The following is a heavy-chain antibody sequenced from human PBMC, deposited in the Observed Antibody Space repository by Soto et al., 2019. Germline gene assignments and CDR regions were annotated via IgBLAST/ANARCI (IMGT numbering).Heavy chain of an antibody. CDR1: WLNRSYRG. V-gene: IGHV3-49*04. J-gene: IGHJ4*02. CDR3: ATVYFYDSSADYYFDY. CDR2: ISSQAFGGTT. D-gene: IGHD3-22*01. Sequence: PVGSLRLSWVAFWLNRSYRGFSRVRQETGKGLEWVGFISSQAFGGTTEYAASVEGRFTISTDESKTIAYLQMNSLKAADTAVYFCATVYFYDSSADYYFDYWGQGTLVTVS.